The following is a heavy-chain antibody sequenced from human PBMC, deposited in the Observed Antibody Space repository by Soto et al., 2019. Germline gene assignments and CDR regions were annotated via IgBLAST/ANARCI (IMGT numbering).Heavy chain of an antibody. CDR3: ARGRPTTNNWFDP. Sequence: LSLTFAVYGGSFSGYYWSWIRQPPGKGLEWIGEINHSGSTNYNPSLKSRVTISVDASKNQFSLKLSSVTAADTAVYYCARGRPTTNNWFDPWGQGTLVTVSS. CDR2: INHSGST. J-gene: IGHJ5*02. D-gene: IGHD4-17*01. CDR1: GGSFSGYY. V-gene: IGHV4-34*01.